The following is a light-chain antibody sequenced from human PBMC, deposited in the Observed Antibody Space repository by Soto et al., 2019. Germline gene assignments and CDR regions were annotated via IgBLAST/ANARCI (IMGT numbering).Light chain of an antibody. CDR2: GVS. CDR1: RSDVGDYNF. CDR3: CSYAGSNHVV. V-gene: IGLV2-11*01. Sequence: QSALTQPRSVSGSPGQSVTISCTGPRSDVGDYNFVSWYQQHPGKAPKLMIYGVSKRPSGVPDRFSGSKSGNTASLTISGLQAEDEADYYCCSYAGSNHVVFGGGTKVTVL. J-gene: IGLJ2*01.